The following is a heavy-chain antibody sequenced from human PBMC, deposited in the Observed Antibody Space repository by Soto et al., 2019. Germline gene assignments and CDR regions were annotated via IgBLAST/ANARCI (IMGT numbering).Heavy chain of an antibody. V-gene: IGHV4-31*03. J-gene: IGHJ5*02. CDR2: IYYSGST. Sequence: QVQLQESGPGLVKPSQTLSLTCTVSGGSISSGGYYWSWIRQHPGKGLEWIGYIYYSGSTYYNPSRKHRVTRSVDTSKNQFSLKLSSVAAADTAVYYCARGPGKSSRNWFDPWGQGTLVTVSS. CDR1: GGSISSGGYY. CDR3: ARGPGKSSRNWFDP. D-gene: IGHD1-26*01.